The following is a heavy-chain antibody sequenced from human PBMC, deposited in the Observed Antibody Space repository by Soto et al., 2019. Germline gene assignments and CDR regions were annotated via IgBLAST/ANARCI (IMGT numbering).Heavy chain of an antibody. D-gene: IGHD3-22*01. Sequence: ASVKVSCKASGYTFTGYYMHWVRQAPGQGLEWMGWINPNSGGTNYAQKFQGWVTMTRDTSISTAYMELSRLRSDDTAVYYCARGYYDSSGPCDIWGQGTMVTVSS. CDR3: ARGYYDSSGPCDI. J-gene: IGHJ3*02. CDR2: INPNSGGT. CDR1: GYTFTGYY. V-gene: IGHV1-2*04.